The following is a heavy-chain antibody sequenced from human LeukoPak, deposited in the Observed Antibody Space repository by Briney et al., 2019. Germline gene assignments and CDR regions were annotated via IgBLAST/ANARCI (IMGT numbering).Heavy chain of an antibody. J-gene: IGHJ4*02. CDR1: GFTVSSNY. CDR2: IYSGGST. Sequence: GGSLRLSCAASGFTVSSNYMSWVRQAPGKGLEWVSVIYSGGSTYYADSVKGRFTISRDNSKNTLYLQMNSLRAEDTAVYYCARETTRYYYDSSGYQFDYWGQGTLVTVSS. CDR3: ARETTRYYYDSSGYQFDY. V-gene: IGHV3-66*01. D-gene: IGHD3-22*01.